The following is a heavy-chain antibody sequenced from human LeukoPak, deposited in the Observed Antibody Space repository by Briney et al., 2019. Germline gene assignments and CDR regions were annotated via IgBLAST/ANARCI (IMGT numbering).Heavy chain of an antibody. CDR2: INSDGSST. Sequence: PGGSLRLSCAASGFTFSSYWMHWVRQAPGKGLVWVSRINSDGSSTSYADSVKGRFTISRDNSKNTLYLQMNSLRAEDTAVYYCANGYSYPNWFDPWGQGTLVTVSS. V-gene: IGHV3-74*01. CDR1: GFTFSSYW. J-gene: IGHJ5*02. D-gene: IGHD5-18*01. CDR3: ANGYSYPNWFDP.